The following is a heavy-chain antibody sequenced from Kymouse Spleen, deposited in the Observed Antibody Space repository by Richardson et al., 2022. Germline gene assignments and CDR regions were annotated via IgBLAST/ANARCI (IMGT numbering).Heavy chain of an antibody. V-gene: IGHV3-15*01. Sequence: EVQLVESGGGLVKPGGSLRLSCAASGFTFSNAWMSWVRQAPGKGLEWVGRIKSKTDGGTTDYAAPVKGRFTISRDDSKNTLYLQMNSLKTEDTAVYYCTTDRLLWFGEFPYPHAFDIWGQGTMVTVSS. J-gene: IGHJ3*02. CDR1: GFTFSNAW. CDR3: TTDRLLWFGEFPYPHAFDI. D-gene: IGHD3-10*01. CDR2: IKSKTDGGTT.